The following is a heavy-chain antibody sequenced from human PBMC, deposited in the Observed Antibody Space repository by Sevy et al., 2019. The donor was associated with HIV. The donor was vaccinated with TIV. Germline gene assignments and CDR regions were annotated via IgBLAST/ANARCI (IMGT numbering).Heavy chain of an antibody. D-gene: IGHD6-13*01. CDR2: IWYDGSNK. J-gene: IGHJ4*02. Sequence: GESLKISCAASGFTFSSYGMHWVRQAPGKGLEWVAVIWYDGSNKYYADSVKGRFTISRDNSKNTLYLQMNSLRAEDTAVYYCARSPIAAAGRYFHYWGQGTLVTVSS. CDR1: GFTFSSYG. CDR3: ARSPIAAAGRYFHY. V-gene: IGHV3-33*01.